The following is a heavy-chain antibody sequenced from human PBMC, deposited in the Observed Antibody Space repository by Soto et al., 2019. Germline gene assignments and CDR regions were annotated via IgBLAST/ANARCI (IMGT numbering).Heavy chain of an antibody. V-gene: IGHV4-30-4*01. CDR1: GGSISSGDYY. J-gene: IGHJ4*02. D-gene: IGHD3-10*01. CDR2: IYYSGST. Sequence: SETLSLTCTVPGGSISSGDYYWSWIRQPPGKGLEWIGYIYYSGSTYYNPSLKSRVTISVDTSKNQFSLKLSSVTAADTAVYYCPREGPMGVTDYWGPGTLVSVSS. CDR3: PREGPMGVTDY.